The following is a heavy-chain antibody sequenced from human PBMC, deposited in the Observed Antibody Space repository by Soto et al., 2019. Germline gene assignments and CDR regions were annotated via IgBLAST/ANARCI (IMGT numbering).Heavy chain of an antibody. CDR1: GYTLTELS. CDR2: FDPEDGET. CDR3: ATGASGQDTLYYYGMDV. D-gene: IGHD3-3*01. J-gene: IGHJ6*02. Sequence: ASVKVSCKVSGYTLTELSMHWVRQAPGKGLEWMGGFDPEDGETIYAQKFQGRVTMTEDTSTDTAYMELSSLRSEDTAVYYCATGASGQDTLYYYGMDVWGQGTTVTVSS. V-gene: IGHV1-24*01.